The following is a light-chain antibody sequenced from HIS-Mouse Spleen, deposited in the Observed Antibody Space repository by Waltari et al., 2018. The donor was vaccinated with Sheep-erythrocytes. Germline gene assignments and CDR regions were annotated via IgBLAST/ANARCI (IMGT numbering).Light chain of an antibody. Sequence: SYELTQPPSVSVSPGQTARITCSGDALPKKYAYWYQQKSGQAPVLVNDEDSKRPTRVPEXXSGSSSXXMXXXXIRXAQVEXEADXXCYSTXXSGNHXXXXFXGGTKXTVL. CDR2: EDS. V-gene: IGLV3-10*01. J-gene: IGLJ3*02. CDR1: ALPKKY. CDR3: YSTXXSGNHXXXX.